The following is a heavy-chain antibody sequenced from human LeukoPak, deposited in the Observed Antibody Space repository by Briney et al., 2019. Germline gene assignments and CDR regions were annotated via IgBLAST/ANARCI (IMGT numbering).Heavy chain of an antibody. J-gene: IGHJ4*02. CDR2: ISYDGSNK. V-gene: IGHV3-30*18. D-gene: IGHD6-19*01. CDR1: GFTFSSYG. Sequence: GGSLRLSCAASGFTFSSYGMHWVRQAPGKGLEWVAVISYDGSNKYYADSVKGRFTVSRDNSKNTLYLQMNSLRAEDTAVYYCAKAGIAVAGIGYYFDYWGQGTLVTVSS. CDR3: AKAGIAVAGIGYYFDY.